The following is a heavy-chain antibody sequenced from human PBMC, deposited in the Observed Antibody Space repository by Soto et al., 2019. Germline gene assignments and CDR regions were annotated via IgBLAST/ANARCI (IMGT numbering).Heavy chain of an antibody. D-gene: IGHD6-6*01. CDR1: GYTFISYA. J-gene: IGHJ6*02. V-gene: IGHV1-3*04. Sequence: GASVKVSCKASGYTFISYAMHWVRQAPGQRLEWMGWINTGNGNTQYSQNFQGGVTVTRDTSANTAYMEVSSLRSEDTAVYYCARPDSTSSESYGLDVWGQGTTVTVSS. CDR3: ARPDSTSSESYGLDV. CDR2: INTGNGNT.